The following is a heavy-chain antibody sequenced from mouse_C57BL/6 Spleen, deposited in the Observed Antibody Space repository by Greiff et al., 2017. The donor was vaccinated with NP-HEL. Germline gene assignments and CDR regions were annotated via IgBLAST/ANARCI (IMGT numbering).Heavy chain of an antibody. V-gene: IGHV1-15*01. CDR3: TRFSRFITTVVDFDY. CDR1: GYTFTDYE. CDR2: IDPETGGT. J-gene: IGHJ2*01. D-gene: IGHD1-1*01. Sequence: QVQLQQSGAELVRPGASVTLSCKASGYTFTDYEMHWVKQTPVHGLEWIGAIDPETGGTAYNQKFKGKAILTADKSSSTAYMELRSLTSEDSAVYYCTRFSRFITTVVDFDYWGQGTTLTVSS.